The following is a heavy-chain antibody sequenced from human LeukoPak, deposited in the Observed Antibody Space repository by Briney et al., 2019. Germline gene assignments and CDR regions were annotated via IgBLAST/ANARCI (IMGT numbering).Heavy chain of an antibody. CDR1: GGSISSYY. CDR2: IYNSGST. D-gene: IGHD1-20*01. V-gene: IGHV4-59*08. Sequence: PSETLSLTCTVSGGSISSYYWTWIRQPPGKGLEWIGYIYNSGSTNYNPSLKSRVTISLDTSKNQFSLKLSSVTAADTAVYYRARSINWNEIGFDYWAREPWSPSPQ. CDR3: ARSINWNEIGFDY. J-gene: IGHJ4*02.